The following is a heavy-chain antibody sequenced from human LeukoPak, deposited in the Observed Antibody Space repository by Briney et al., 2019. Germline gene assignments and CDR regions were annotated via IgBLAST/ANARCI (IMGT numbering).Heavy chain of an antibody. Sequence: GGSLRLSCAASGFTFDDYAMHWVRQAPGKGLEWVSGISWNSGSIGYVDSVKGRFTISRDNAKNSVHLQMNSLRAEDTAVYYCATRLCTTAACRASSYKSLDVWGKGTTVTVSS. J-gene: IGHJ6*04. V-gene: IGHV3-9*01. CDR1: GFTFDDYA. D-gene: IGHD2/OR15-2a*01. CDR2: ISWNSGSI. CDR3: ATRLCTTAACRASSYKSLDV.